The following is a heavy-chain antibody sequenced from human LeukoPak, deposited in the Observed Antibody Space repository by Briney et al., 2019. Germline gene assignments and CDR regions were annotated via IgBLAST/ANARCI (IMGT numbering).Heavy chain of an antibody. Sequence: GGSLRLSCAASGFTFSSYSMNWVRQAPGKGLEWVSYISSSTTNIFYADSVKGRFTISRDNAKNSLYLQMNSLRDEDTAVYYCAQQLAVEGNHYYYGLDVWGQGTTVTVSS. J-gene: IGHJ6*02. D-gene: IGHD6-13*01. CDR1: GFTFSSYS. V-gene: IGHV3-48*02. CDR3: AQQLAVEGNHYYYGLDV. CDR2: ISSSTTNI.